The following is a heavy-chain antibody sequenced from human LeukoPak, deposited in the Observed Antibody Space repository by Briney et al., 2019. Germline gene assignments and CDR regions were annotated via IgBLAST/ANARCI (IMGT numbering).Heavy chain of an antibody. J-gene: IGHJ5*02. CDR1: GFTFSSYG. CDR3: AREITMVRGVIDWFDP. D-gene: IGHD3-10*01. CDR2: IKQDGSEK. Sequence: GGSLRLSCAASGFTFSSYGMHWVRQAPGKGLEWVANIKQDGSEKYYVDSVKGRFTISRDNAKNSLYLQMNSLRAEDTAVYYCAREITMVRGVIDWFDPWGQGTLVTVSS. V-gene: IGHV3-7*01.